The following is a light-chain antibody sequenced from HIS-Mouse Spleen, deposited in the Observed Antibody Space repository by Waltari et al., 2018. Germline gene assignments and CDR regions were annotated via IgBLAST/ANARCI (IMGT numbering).Light chain of an antibody. CDR3: YSAADNNVV. J-gene: IGLJ2*01. CDR1: VLAKKY. Sequence: SYELTQPSSVSVSPGQTARITCSGDVLAKKYARWFQQKPGQAPVMVIYKDSERPSGLPERFPGSSSVTTVTLTISGAQVEDEADYYCYSAADNNVVFGGGTKLTVL. CDR2: KDS. V-gene: IGLV3-27*01.